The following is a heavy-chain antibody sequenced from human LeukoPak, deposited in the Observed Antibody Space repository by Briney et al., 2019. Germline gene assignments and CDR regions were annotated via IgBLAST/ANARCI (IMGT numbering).Heavy chain of an antibody. CDR2: ISGRGGST. J-gene: IGHJ4*02. D-gene: IGHD3-9*01. V-gene: IGHV3-23*01. Sequence: GGSLRLSCAASGFTFSSYAMSWVRQAPGKGLEWVSGISGRGGSTYYADSVKGRFTISRDNSKNTLYVQMNYLRAEDTAVYFCASRSGDILTHFSLAIPYFDYWGQGTLVTVSS. CDR3: ASRSGDILTHFSLAIPYFDY. CDR1: GFTFSSYA.